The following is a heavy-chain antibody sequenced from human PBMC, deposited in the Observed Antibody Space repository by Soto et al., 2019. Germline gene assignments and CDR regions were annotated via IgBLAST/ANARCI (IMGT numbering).Heavy chain of an antibody. CDR1: GFTFSSYV. D-gene: IGHD2-2*01. CDR3: AKDLEGYCTTTSCYTYFGLDV. V-gene: IGHV3-30*18. Sequence: PGGVPRLSCAASGFTFSSYVMHWVRQAPGKGLEWVAVISYDGSNKYYADSVKGRFTISRDNSKHTLYLQMNSLRPEDTAVYYCAKDLEGYCTTTSCYTYFGLDVWGQGTTVTVSS. J-gene: IGHJ6*02. CDR2: ISYDGSNK.